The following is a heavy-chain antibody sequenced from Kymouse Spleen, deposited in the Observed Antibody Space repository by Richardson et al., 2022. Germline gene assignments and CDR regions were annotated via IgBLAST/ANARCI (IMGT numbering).Heavy chain of an antibody. V-gene: IGHV3-9*01. CDR2: ISWNSGSI. J-gene: IGHJ6*02. Sequence: EVQLVESGGGLVQPGRSLRLSCAASGFTFDDYAMHWVRQAPGKGLEWVSGISWNSGSIGYADSVKGRFTISRDNAKNSLYLQMNSLRAEDTALYYCAKDRDNWNYDYYYYYGMDVWGQGTTVTVSS. CDR1: GFTFDDYA. CDR3: AKDRDNWNYDYYYYYGMDV. D-gene: IGHD1-7*01.